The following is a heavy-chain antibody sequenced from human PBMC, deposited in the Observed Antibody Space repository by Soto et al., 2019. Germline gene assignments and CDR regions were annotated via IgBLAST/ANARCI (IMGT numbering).Heavy chain of an antibody. V-gene: IGHV4-59*01. Sequence: SETLSLTCSVSGGSIGGYYGSWIRKPPGKGLEWIGYIYYSGSTNYNPSLKSRVTISVDTSKNQFSLKLSSVTAADTAVYYCTKEGDGDNEDTRANWGQGTLVTVSS. J-gene: IGHJ4*02. D-gene: IGHD1-26*01. CDR3: TKEGDGDNEDTRAN. CDR2: IYYSGST. CDR1: GGSIGGYY.